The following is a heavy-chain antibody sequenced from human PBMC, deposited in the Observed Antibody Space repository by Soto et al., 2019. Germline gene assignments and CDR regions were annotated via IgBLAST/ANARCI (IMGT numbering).Heavy chain of an antibody. CDR3: AREGVRPYYYYGMDV. J-gene: IGHJ6*02. D-gene: IGHD2-21*01. Sequence: QVHLVQSGVEVKKPGASVKVSCKASGYSFTTYGISWVRQAPGQGLEWMGWISGYNGDTNYAQNFQARVTMTTDTSTSTAYMERRSLRSDDTAVYYCAREGVRPYYYYGMDVWGQGTTVTVSS. V-gene: IGHV1-18*01. CDR2: ISGYNGDT. CDR1: GYSFTTYG.